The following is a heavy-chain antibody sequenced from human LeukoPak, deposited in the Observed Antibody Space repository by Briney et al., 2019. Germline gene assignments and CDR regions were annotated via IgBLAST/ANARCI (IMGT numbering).Heavy chain of an antibody. CDR2: ISYDGSNK. CDR1: GVTFSSYA. D-gene: IGHD2-15*01. V-gene: IGHV3-30-3*01. Sequence: PGGSLRLSCAASGVTFSSYAMHWVRQAPGKGLEWVAVISYDGSNKYYADSVKGRFTISRDNSKNTLYLQMNSLRAEDTAVYYCARDCSGGSCWGHPPHFDYWGQGTLVTVSS. CDR3: ARDCSGGSCWGHPPHFDY. J-gene: IGHJ4*02.